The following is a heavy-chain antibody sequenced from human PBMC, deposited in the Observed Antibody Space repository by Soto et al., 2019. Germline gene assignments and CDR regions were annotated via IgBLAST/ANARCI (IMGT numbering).Heavy chain of an antibody. V-gene: IGHV1-69*01. CDR1: GGTFSSYA. CDR2: IIPIFGTA. D-gene: IGHD5-12*01. CDR3: ARENGDGYNSPSINFDY. J-gene: IGHJ4*02. Sequence: QVPLVQSGAEVKKPGSSVKVSCKASGGTFSSYAISWVRQAPGQGLEWMGGIIPIFGTANYAQKFQGRVTITADESTSTAYMELSSLRSEDTAVYYCARENGDGYNSPSINFDYWGQGTLVTVSS.